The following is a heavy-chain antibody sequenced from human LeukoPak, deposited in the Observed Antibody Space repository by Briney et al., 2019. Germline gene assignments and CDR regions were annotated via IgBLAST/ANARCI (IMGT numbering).Heavy chain of an antibody. J-gene: IGHJ4*02. CDR3: AKGQSWYYFDY. CDR2: ISWNSGSI. D-gene: IGHD6-13*01. V-gene: IGHV3-9*01. CDR1: GFTFDDYA. Sequence: GGSLRLSCAASGFTFDDYAMHWVRQAPGKGLEWVSGISWNSGSIGYADSVKGRFTISRDNAKNSLYLQMNSLRAEDTALYYCAKGQSWYYFDYWGQGTLVTVSS.